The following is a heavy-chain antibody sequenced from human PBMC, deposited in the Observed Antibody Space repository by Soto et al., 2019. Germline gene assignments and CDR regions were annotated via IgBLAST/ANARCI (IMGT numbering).Heavy chain of an antibody. D-gene: IGHD3-10*01. V-gene: IGHV4-4*02. CDR2: IYHTGST. J-gene: IGHJ4*02. Sequence: QVQLQESGPGLVKPSGTLSLTCAVSGDSISSSNWWSWVRQPPGKGLEWIGDIYHTGSTNYNPSLKSRVTISVDKYKNQLSLKLSSVTAADTAVYYCARYPTPTGERYWGQGTLVTVSS. CDR1: GDSISSSNW. CDR3: ARYPTPTGERY.